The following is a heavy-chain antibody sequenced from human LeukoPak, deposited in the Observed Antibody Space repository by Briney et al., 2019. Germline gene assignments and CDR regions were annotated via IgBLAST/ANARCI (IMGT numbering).Heavy chain of an antibody. CDR2: IIPIFGTA. D-gene: IGHD6-13*01. J-gene: IGHJ4*02. V-gene: IGHV1-69*05. CDR3: AGTYSSSWYGIPPYFDY. Sequence: SVKVSCKASGGTFSSYAISWVRQAPGQGLEWMGGIIPIFGTANYAQKFQGRVTITTDESTSTAYMELSSLRSEDTAVYYCAGTYSSSWYGIPPYFDYWGQGTLVTVSS. CDR1: GGTFSSYA.